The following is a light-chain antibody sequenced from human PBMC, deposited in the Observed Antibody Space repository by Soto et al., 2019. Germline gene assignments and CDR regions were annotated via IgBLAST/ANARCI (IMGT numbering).Light chain of an antibody. Sequence: QYVLTQPPSVSGAPGQRVTISCTGSRSNIGAGYDVHWYQQLPGTAPKLLIHGNTNRPSGIPDRFSGSKSGTSASLAITGLQAEDEADYYCQSYDINLSGVVFGGGTKLTVL. CDR2: GNT. V-gene: IGLV1-40*01. CDR3: QSYDINLSGVV. J-gene: IGLJ2*01. CDR1: RSNIGAGYD.